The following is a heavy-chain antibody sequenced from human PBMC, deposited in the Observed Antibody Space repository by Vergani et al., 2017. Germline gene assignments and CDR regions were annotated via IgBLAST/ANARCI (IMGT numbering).Heavy chain of an antibody. D-gene: IGHD3-16*01. CDR3: AGGGDPNRFYYYYGMDV. J-gene: IGHJ6*02. CDR1: GYTFTSYA. V-gene: IGHV1-3*01. CDR2: INAGNGNT. Sequence: QVQLVQSGAEVKKPGASVKVSCKASGYTFTSYAMHWVRQAPGQRLEWMGWINAGNGNTKYSQKFQGRVTITRDTSASTADMELSRLRSEDTAVYYCAGGGDPNRFYYYYGMDVWGQGTTVTVSS.